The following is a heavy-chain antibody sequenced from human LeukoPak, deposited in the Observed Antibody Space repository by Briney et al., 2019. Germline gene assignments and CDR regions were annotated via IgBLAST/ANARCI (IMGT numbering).Heavy chain of an antibody. D-gene: IGHD6-13*01. CDR3: TRQQLDAFDI. CDR1: GFTFSSYS. Sequence: GRSLRLSGAASGFTFSSYSMHWVRQAPGKGLEWVAVISYDGSNYYYTDSVKGRFTISRDNAKNTLSLQMNSLRAEDTAVYYCTRQQLDAFDIWGPGTMVTVSS. V-gene: IGHV3-30-3*01. J-gene: IGHJ3*02. CDR2: ISYDGSNY.